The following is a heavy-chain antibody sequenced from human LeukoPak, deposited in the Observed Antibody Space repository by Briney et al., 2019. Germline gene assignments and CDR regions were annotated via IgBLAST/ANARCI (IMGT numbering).Heavy chain of an antibody. D-gene: IGHD1-26*01. CDR3: ARDPSGSYLDC. V-gene: IGHV3-21*01. J-gene: IGHJ4*02. CDR2: ISSGNSFI. Sequence: PGGSLRLSCAASGFTFSSYNMNWVRQAPGKGLEWVSFISSGNSFIYYADSVKGRFTISRDNAKNSLYLQMNNLRAEDTAVYYCARDPSGSYLDCWGRGTLVTVSS. CDR1: GFTFSSYN.